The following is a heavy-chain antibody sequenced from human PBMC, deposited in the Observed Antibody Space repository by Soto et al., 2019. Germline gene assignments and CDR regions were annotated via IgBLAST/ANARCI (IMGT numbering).Heavy chain of an antibody. Sequence: QVQLQESGPGLVKPSETLSLTCTVSGGSIRSYYWSWIRQPPGKGLEWIGYIYYCGSTNYNPSLTRRVTISVDTSKSQFSLKLSSVTAADTAMYYCAREAGVQYPFDPWGQGTLVTVSS. CDR1: GGSIRSYY. V-gene: IGHV4-59*01. D-gene: IGHD1-1*01. CDR3: AREAGVQYPFDP. CDR2: IYYCGST. J-gene: IGHJ5*02.